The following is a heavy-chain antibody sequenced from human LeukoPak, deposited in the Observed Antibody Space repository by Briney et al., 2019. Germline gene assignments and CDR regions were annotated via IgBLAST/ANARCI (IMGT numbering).Heavy chain of an antibody. J-gene: IGHJ4*02. CDR2: ISGGGGST. V-gene: IGHV3-23*01. Sequence: GGSLRLSCTASGFSFSTYAMNWVRQAPGKGLEWVSTISGGGGSTFYADSVKGRFTISRDNAKNSLYLQMNSLRAEDTAVYYCARDFRLYYYDSSGYRSTVDYWGQGTLVTVSS. CDR3: ARDFRLYYYDSSGYRSTVDY. D-gene: IGHD3-22*01. CDR1: GFSFSTYA.